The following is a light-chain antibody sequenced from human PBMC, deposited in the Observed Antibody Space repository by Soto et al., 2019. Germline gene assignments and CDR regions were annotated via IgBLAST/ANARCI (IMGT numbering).Light chain of an antibody. CDR1: QSISSW. Sequence: DIQMTQSPSTLSASVGDRVTITCRASQSISSWLAWYQQKPGKAPKLLIYAASTLQSGVPSRFSGSGSGTDFTLTISSLEPEDFAVYYCQQRNDWPLITFGQGTRLEIK. CDR2: AAS. J-gene: IGKJ5*01. CDR3: QQRNDWPLIT. V-gene: IGKV1-5*01.